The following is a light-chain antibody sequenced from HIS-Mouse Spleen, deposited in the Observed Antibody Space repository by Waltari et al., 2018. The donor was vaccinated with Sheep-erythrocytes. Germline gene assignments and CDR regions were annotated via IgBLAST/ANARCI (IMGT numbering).Light chain of an antibody. CDR1: SSDVCGSTY. Sequence: QSALTQPRSVSGSPGQSFTIPCTGTSSDVCGSTYASWYQQPPGKAPKLMIYDVSKRPSGVPDRFSGSKSGNTASLTISGLQAEDEADYYCCSYAGSYNHVFATGTKVTVL. CDR3: CSYAGSYNHV. CDR2: DVS. J-gene: IGLJ1*01. V-gene: IGLV2-11*01.